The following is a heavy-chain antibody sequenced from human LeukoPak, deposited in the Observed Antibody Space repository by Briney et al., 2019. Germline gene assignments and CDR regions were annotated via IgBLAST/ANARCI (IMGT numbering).Heavy chain of an antibody. D-gene: IGHD3-22*01. CDR2: ISSTSSYI. CDR3: ARDTSGYSSRLHY. CDR1: GFTFSSYT. Sequence: PGGSLRLSCAASGFTFSSYTMNWVRQAPGKGLEWVSSISSTSSYISCADSLKGRFTISRDNAKNSLFLQMNSLRADDTAVYYCARDTSGYSSRLHYWGQGTLVTVSS. J-gene: IGHJ4*02. V-gene: IGHV3-21*01.